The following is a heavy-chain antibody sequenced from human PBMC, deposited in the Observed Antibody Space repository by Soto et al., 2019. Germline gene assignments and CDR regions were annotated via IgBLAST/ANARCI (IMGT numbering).Heavy chain of an antibody. D-gene: IGHD5-12*01. CDR1: GGSISSGGYY. Sequence: TSETLSLTCTVSGGSISSGGYYWSWIRQHPGKGLEWIGYIYYSGSTYYNPSLKSRVTISVDTSKNQFSLKLSSVTAADTAVYYCARGPIVASEPNYFDYWGQGTLVTVSS. V-gene: IGHV4-31*03. J-gene: IGHJ4*02. CDR3: ARGPIVASEPNYFDY. CDR2: IYYSGST.